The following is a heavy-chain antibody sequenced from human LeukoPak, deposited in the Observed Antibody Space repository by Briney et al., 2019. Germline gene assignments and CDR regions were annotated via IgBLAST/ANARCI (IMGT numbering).Heavy chain of an antibody. Sequence: GGSLRLSCAASGFIFSDYYMSWVRQAPGKGLEWVSYISNTGNIIYYGDSVKGRFTVSRDNAEKSLFLQMNNVRADDTAVYYCARCGGDGDYRCYYYYYMDVWGKGTTVTVSS. CDR1: GFIFSDYY. V-gene: IGHV3-11*01. D-gene: IGHD4-17*01. CDR3: ARCGGDGDYRCYYYYYMDV. CDR2: ISNTGNII. J-gene: IGHJ6*03.